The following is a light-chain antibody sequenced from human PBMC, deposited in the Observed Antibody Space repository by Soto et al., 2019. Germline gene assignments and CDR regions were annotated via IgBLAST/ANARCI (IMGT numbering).Light chain of an antibody. V-gene: IGKV3-20*01. CDR1: QSVSNNY. Sequence: EIVLTQSPDTLSLSPGERATLSCRASQSVSNNYLAWYQQKPGQAPRLLIYGASSRTTGLPDRFSGSGSGTDFTLTISRLEPEDLAVYYCQQYGSSPLTFGGGTKVDIK. J-gene: IGKJ4*01. CDR2: GAS. CDR3: QQYGSSPLT.